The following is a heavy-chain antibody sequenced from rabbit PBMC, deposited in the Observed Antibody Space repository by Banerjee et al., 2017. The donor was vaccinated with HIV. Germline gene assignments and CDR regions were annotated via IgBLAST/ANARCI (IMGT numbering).Heavy chain of an antibody. CDR3: ARDLAGVTGWNFNL. CDR1: GFDFSTYG. Sequence: QEQLVESGGGLDPPGGSLKLSCKASGFDFSTYGVNWVRQAPGKGLEWIACINTSSGNTVYANWAKGRFTISKTSSTTVTLQMTSLTAADTATYFCARDLAGVTGWNFNLWGPGTLVTVS. J-gene: IGHJ4*01. CDR2: INTSSGNT. V-gene: IGHV1S45*01. D-gene: IGHD4-1*01.